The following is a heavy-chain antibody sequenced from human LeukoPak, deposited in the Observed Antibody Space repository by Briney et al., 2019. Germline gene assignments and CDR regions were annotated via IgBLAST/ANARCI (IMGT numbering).Heavy chain of an antibody. J-gene: IGHJ4*02. V-gene: IGHV3-23*01. CDR1: GFTFSSYA. D-gene: IGHD3-22*01. Sequence: GGSLRLSCAASGFTFSSYAMSWVRQAPGKGLEWVSAISGSGGSTYYADSVKGRFTISRDNSKNTLYLQMNSLRAEDTAVYYCAKSDSSGYLTDLFDYWGQGTLVTVSS. CDR3: AKSDSSGYLTDLFDY. CDR2: ISGSGGST.